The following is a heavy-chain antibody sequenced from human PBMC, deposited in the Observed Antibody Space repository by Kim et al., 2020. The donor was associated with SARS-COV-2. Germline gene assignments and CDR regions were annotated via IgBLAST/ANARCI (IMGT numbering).Heavy chain of an antibody. CDR3: TTDYVLVATVPH. V-gene: IGHV3-15*01. D-gene: IGHD2-8*02. Sequence: DYAAPVKGRFTISRDDSKNTLYLQMNSLKTEDTAVYYCTTDYVLVATVPHWGQGTLVTVSS. J-gene: IGHJ4*02.